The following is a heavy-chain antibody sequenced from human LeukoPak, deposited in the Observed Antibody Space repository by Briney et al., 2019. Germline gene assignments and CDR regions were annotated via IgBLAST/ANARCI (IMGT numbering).Heavy chain of an antibody. CDR1: GGSISSYY. Sequence: SETLSLTCTVSGGSISSYYWSGVRQPPGKGLEWIGYVSYDGSTNYSPSLKSRVTISLYTSNNHYSLNLSSVTTADTAVYYCARTTTTFDDWGQGTLVTVSS. CDR3: ARTTTTFDD. J-gene: IGHJ4*02. V-gene: IGHV4-59*01. D-gene: IGHD4-11*01. CDR2: VSYDGST.